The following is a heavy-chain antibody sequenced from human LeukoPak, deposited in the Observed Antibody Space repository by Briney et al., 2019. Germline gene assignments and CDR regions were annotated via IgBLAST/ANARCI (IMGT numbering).Heavy chain of an antibody. CDR3: AKDKGSMTTVTMDY. D-gene: IGHD4-11*01. V-gene: IGHV3-30*02. CDR2: IRYDGSNK. Sequence: TGGSLRLSCAASGFTFSSYGMHWVRQAPGKGLEWVAFIRYDGSNKYYADSVKGRFTISRDNSKNTLYLQMNSLRAEDTAVYYCAKDKGSMTTVTMDYWGQGTLVTVSS. CDR1: GFTFSSYG. J-gene: IGHJ4*02.